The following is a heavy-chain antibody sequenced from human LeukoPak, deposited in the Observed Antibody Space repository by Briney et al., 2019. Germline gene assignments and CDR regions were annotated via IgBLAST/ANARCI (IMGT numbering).Heavy chain of an antibody. J-gene: IGHJ4*02. CDR3: ARVGFGGYSYGYVDF. V-gene: IGHV4-39*01. D-gene: IGHD5-18*01. CDR1: GGSTSSSRYS. Sequence: SETLSLTCTVSGGSTSSSRYSWGWIRQPPGKGLEWIGTIYDSGSTYYNPPLKSRVTISVDTSKNQFSLRLSSVTAADTAVYYCARVGFGGYSYGYVDFWGQGTLVTVSS. CDR2: IYDSGST.